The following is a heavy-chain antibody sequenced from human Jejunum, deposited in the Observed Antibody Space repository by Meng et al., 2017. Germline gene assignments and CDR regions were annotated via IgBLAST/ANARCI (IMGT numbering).Heavy chain of an antibody. D-gene: IGHD2-2*01. J-gene: IGHJ4*02. V-gene: IGHV3-74*01. CDR3: ASQTSTGY. Sequence: GESLKISCAVSGFTFSSYWMHWVRQAPGKGLVWVAHIKSDGSSTNYADSVKGRFTISRDNARNTLYLQMNSLTAEDTAVYYCASQTSTGYWGQGPLVTVSS. CDR2: IKSDGSST. CDR1: GFTFSSYW.